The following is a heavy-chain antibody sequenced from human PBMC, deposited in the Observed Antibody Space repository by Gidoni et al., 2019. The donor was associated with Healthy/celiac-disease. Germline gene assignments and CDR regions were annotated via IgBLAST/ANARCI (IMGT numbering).Heavy chain of an antibody. V-gene: IGHV3-53*01. CDR2: IYSGGST. CDR3: ARDRLHSDYYGMDV. J-gene: IGHJ6*02. D-gene: IGHD4-4*01. Sequence: EVQLVESGGGLLQPGGSLRLSCAASGFTVSSNYMSWVRQAPGKGLEWVSVIYSGGSTYYADSVKGRFTISRDNSKNTLYLQMNSLRAEDTAVYYCARDRLHSDYYGMDVWGQGTTVTVSS. CDR1: GFTVSSNY.